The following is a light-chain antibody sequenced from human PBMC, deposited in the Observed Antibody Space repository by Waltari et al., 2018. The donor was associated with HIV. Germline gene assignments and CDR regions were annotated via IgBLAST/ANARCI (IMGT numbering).Light chain of an antibody. J-gene: IGKJ2*01. CDR2: ATS. V-gene: IGKV1-9*01. CDR3: QQLNNYPHT. Sequence: DIQLTQSPSFLSASVRDRVTITCRASQAINNYLAWYQQKPGKAPKLLIYATSTWQSGVPSRFSGRGSGTEFSLTVSSLQPEDFATYYCQQLNNYPHTFGQGTKLEIK. CDR1: QAINNY.